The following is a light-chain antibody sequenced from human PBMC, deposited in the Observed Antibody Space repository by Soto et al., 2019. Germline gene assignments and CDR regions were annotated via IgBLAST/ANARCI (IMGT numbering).Light chain of an antibody. CDR2: GAS. CDR1: QSVSSSY. V-gene: IGKV3-20*01. J-gene: IGKJ3*01. CDR3: QQYGSSPFT. Sequence: EVVLTQSPGTLSLSPGERATLSCRASQSVSSSYLAWYQQKPGQAPRLLIYGASSRATGIPDRFRGRGSATDFTLTINRLEPDDFAVYYCQQYGSSPFTFGPGTKVDIK.